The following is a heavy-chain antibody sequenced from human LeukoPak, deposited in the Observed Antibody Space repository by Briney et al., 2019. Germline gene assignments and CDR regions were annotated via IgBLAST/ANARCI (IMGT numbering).Heavy chain of an antibody. V-gene: IGHV1-2*02. CDR1: GYTFTVYY. D-gene: IGHD1-1*01. J-gene: IGHJ3*02. Sequence: GASVRVSFKASGYTFTVYYMHGGRQAPGQRVEWMGGINPKSGDTKYAQKFQGRVTITRDTAISTAYMELTSLRSDDTPVYYCASHLLSLQHLVLGDASDIWGPGTMVTVSS. CDR2: INPKSGDT. CDR3: ASHLLSLQHLVLGDASDI.